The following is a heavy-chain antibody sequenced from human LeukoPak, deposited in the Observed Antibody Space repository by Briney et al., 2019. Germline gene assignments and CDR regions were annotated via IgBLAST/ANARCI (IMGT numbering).Heavy chain of an antibody. D-gene: IGHD6-6*01. CDR1: GFTSSSYA. Sequence: GGSLRLSCAASGFTSSSYAMHWVRQAPGKGLEWVAVISYDGRNTYYAGSVQGRFTISRDNAKNTLHVQMNSLRPEDTAVFYCAKDASPIAASTTGAFDFWGQGAMVTVSS. CDR2: ISYDGRNT. CDR3: AKDASPIAASTTGAFDF. J-gene: IGHJ3*01. V-gene: IGHV3-30*04.